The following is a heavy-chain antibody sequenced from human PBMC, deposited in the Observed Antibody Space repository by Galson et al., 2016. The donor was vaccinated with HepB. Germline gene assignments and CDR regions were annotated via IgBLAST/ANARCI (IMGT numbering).Heavy chain of an antibody. Sequence: SLRLSCAASGFTFSSYAMSWVRQAPGKGLEWVSAISGSGGSTYYADSVKGRFTISRDSSKNTLYLQMNSLRAEDTAVYYCAKSPALMVYAMPARRKPSLYYFDYWGQGTLVTVSS. V-gene: IGHV3-23*01. J-gene: IGHJ4*02. CDR3: AKSPALMVYAMPARRKPSLYYFDY. CDR2: ISGSGGST. CDR1: GFTFSSYA. D-gene: IGHD2-8*01.